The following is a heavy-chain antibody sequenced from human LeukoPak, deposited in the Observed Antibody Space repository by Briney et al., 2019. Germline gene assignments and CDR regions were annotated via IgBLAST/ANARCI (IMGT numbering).Heavy chain of an antibody. Sequence: GRSLRLSCAASGFTFDDYAMHWVRQTPGKGLEWVSGISWNSGSIGYADSVRGRFTISRDNAKNSLYLQMNSLRAEDTALYSCANSPGDSSGSLDYWGQGTLVTVSS. D-gene: IGHD3-22*01. CDR3: ANSPGDSSGSLDY. J-gene: IGHJ4*02. V-gene: IGHV3-9*01. CDR1: GFTFDDYA. CDR2: ISWNSGSI.